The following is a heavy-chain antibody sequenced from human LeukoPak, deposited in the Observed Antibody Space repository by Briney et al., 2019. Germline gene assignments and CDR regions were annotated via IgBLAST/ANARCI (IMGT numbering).Heavy chain of an antibody. D-gene: IGHD6-13*01. Sequence: PSETLSLTCAVSGYSISSGYYWIWIRQPPGKGLEWIGSLYHSDSIYYNPSLESRVTMSVDTSKNQFSLKLSFVPAADTAVYYCARQHDSYHYYYVDVWGKGTTVTVSS. V-gene: IGHV4-38-2*01. CDR2: LYHSDSI. CDR3: ARQHDSYHYYYVDV. J-gene: IGHJ6*03. CDR1: GYSISSGYY.